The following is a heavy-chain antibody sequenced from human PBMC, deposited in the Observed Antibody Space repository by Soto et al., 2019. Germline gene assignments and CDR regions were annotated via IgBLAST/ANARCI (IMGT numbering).Heavy chain of an antibody. J-gene: IGHJ6*03. D-gene: IGHD2-2*01. Sequence: SETLSLTCTVSGGSISSYYWSWIRQPPGKGLEWIGYIYYSGSTNYNSSLKSRVTISVDTSKNQFSLKLSSVTAADTAVYYCARHNQLLSGYYYYYYMDVWGKGTTATVSS. CDR1: GGSISSYY. CDR3: ARHNQLLSGYYYYYYMDV. CDR2: IYYSGST. V-gene: IGHV4-59*08.